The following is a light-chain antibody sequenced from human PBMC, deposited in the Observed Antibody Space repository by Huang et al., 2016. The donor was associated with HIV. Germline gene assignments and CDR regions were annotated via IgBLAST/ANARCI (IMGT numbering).Light chain of an antibody. CDR2: GAS. J-gene: IGKJ2*01. Sequence: EVMMTQSPATLSVSLGGKASLSCRASQRVGVNLAWYQQKPGQAPTLLIYGASDRATGISARFSGSGSGTDFTLTISSLQSEDSAVYFCQQYDKWPGTFGQGTRLQI. CDR3: QQYDKWPGT. V-gene: IGKV3-15*01. CDR1: QRVGVN.